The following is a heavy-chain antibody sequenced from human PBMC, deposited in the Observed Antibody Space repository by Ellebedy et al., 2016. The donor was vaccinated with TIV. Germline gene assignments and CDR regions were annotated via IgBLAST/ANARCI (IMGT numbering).Heavy chain of an antibody. J-gene: IGHJ6*03. CDR2: ISSSSSYI. Sequence: GESLKISCAASGFTFSSYSMNWVRQAPGKGLEWVSSISSSSSYIYYADSVKGRFTISRDNAKNSLYLQMNSLRAEDTAVYYCARERPVVVVAATYYYYYMDVWGKGTTVTVSS. CDR1: GFTFSSYS. V-gene: IGHV3-21*01. D-gene: IGHD2-15*01. CDR3: ARERPVVVVAATYYYYYMDV.